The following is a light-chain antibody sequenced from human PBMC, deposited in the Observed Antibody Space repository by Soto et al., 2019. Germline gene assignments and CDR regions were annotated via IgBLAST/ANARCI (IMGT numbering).Light chain of an antibody. CDR1: QSISSSF. J-gene: IGKJ5*01. CDR3: QQYDNSPIT. Sequence: EIVLTQSPGILSLSPGEGGSLSCGASQSISSSFLAWYQQKPGQAPRLLIYGASSRATGIPDRFSGTGSETDFTLTISRLEPEDFAVYYCQQYDNSPITFGQGTRLEIK. V-gene: IGKV3-20*01. CDR2: GAS.